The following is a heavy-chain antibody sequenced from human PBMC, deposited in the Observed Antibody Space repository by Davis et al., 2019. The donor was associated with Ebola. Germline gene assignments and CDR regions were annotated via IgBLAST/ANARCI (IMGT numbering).Heavy chain of an antibody. Sequence: ASVKVSCKASGYTFTSYYMHWVRQAPGQGLEWMGIINPSGGSTSYAQKFQGRVTMTRDTSTSTVYMELSSLKSEDTAVYYCATYTLAGDGPFDYWGQGTLVTVSS. D-gene: IGHD3-10*01. J-gene: IGHJ4*02. V-gene: IGHV1-46*01. CDR2: INPSGGST. CDR3: ATYTLAGDGPFDY. CDR1: GYTFTSYY.